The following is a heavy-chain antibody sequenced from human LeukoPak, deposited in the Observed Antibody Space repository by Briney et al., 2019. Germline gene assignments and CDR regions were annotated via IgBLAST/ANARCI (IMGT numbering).Heavy chain of an antibody. V-gene: IGHV1-8*01. J-gene: IGHJ3*01. CDR3: AFCGGDCGGAFDV. D-gene: IGHD2-21*02. Sequence: ASVKVSCTASGYTFTNYDINWLRQATGQGLEWMAWMTPNSGNTGHEQKFQGRLTMTRDISISTAYMELSSLRSEDTAVYYCAFCGGDCGGAFDVWGQGTTVTVSS. CDR2: MTPNSGNT. CDR1: GYTFTNYD.